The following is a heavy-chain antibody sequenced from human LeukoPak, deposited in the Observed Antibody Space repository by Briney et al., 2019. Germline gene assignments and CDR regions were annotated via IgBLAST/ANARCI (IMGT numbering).Heavy chain of an antibody. CDR1: GFIFSGSD. J-gene: IGHJ4*02. D-gene: IGHD1-20*01. CDR2: IRTKLRNYAT. CDR3: TTYISGHY. V-gene: IGHV3-73*01. Sequence: GGSLKLSCATSGFIFSGSDIHWVRQASGRGLEWVGRIRTKLRNYATAYAASVKGRFTISRDDSGDTAYLQMNSLKTEDTAVYYCTTYISGHYWGQGTLVIVSS.